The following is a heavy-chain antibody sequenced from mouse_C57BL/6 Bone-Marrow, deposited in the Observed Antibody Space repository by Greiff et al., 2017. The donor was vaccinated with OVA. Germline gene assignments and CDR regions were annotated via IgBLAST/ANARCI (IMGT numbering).Heavy chain of an antibody. CDR1: GYTFTDYY. J-gene: IGHJ4*01. CDR2: IYPGSGNT. CDR3: ARYDYDERGAMDY. D-gene: IGHD2-4*01. V-gene: IGHV1-76*01. Sequence: QVQLQQSGAELVRPGASVKLSCKASGYTFTDYYINWVKQRPGQGLEWIARIYPGSGNTYYNEKFKGKATLTAEKSSSTAYMQLSSLTSEDSAVYFCARYDYDERGAMDYWGQGTSVTVSS.